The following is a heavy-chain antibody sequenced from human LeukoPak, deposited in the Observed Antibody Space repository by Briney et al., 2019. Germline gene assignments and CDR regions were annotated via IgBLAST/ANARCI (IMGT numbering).Heavy chain of an antibody. V-gene: IGHV3-64*01. CDR2: ISPTGGIT. D-gene: IGHD3-16*01. CDR3: ARGSYQDYVRGTLIDP. CDR1: GFTFSSYA. Sequence: GGSLRLSCAASGFTFSSYAMHWVRQAPRKGLEHLSAISPTGGITYYASSVKDRFTVSRDNSKNTVYLQVGSLRAEDMGVYYCARGSYQDYVRGTLIDPWGQGTLVTVSS. J-gene: IGHJ5*02.